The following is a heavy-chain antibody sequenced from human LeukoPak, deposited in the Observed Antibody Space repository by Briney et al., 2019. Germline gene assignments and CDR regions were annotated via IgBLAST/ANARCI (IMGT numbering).Heavy chain of an antibody. Sequence: GGSLRLSCAASGFTFSNAWMSWVRQAPGKGLEWVSAISGSGGSTYYADSVKGRFTISRDNSKNTLYLQMNSLRAEDTAVYYCAKLGLYYDILTGYPDAFDIWGQGTMVTVSS. V-gene: IGHV3-23*01. J-gene: IGHJ3*02. CDR2: ISGSGGST. D-gene: IGHD3-9*01. CDR1: GFTFSNAW. CDR3: AKLGLYYDILTGYPDAFDI.